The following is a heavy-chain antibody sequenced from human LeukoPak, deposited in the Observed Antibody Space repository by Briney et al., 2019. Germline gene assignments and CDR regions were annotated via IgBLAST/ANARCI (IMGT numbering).Heavy chain of an antibody. CDR1: GFTLSSYA. D-gene: IGHD3-22*01. V-gene: IGHV3-23*01. Sequence: GATLRLSCAASGFTLSSYAMSWVRQAPGKGLEWVSSINGDGGRTYYADSVKGRFTISRDNSKNTLYLQMNSLRADDAAIYYCAKAGGHSSGYYGNYLGQGTLVTVSS. CDR3: AKAGGHSSGYYGNY. CDR2: INGDGGRT. J-gene: IGHJ4*02.